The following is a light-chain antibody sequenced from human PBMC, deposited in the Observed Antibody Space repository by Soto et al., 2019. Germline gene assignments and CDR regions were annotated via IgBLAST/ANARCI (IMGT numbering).Light chain of an antibody. CDR3: AAWDDSLNVHYV. CDR1: SSNIGSNT. J-gene: IGLJ1*01. CDR2: SNN. V-gene: IGLV1-44*01. Sequence: QSVLTQPPSASGTHGQRVTISCSGSSSNIGSNTVNWYQQLPGTAPKLLIYSNNQRPSGVPDRFSGSKSGTSASLAISGLQSEDEADYYCAAWDDSLNVHYVFGTGTKLTVL.